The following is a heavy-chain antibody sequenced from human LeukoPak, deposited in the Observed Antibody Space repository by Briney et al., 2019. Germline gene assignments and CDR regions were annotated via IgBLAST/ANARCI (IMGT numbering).Heavy chain of an antibody. Sequence: GGSLRLSCAASGFTFSSYGMHWVRQAPGKGLEWVAVIWHDGSNKYYADSVKGRFTISRDNYRNTLYLQINSLIAEERAVYYCERTSITIVGVVINDYDMDVWGQGTTVTVSS. V-gene: IGHV3-33*01. D-gene: IGHD3-3*01. CDR2: IWHDGSNK. CDR1: GFTFSSYG. CDR3: ERTSITIVGVVINDYDMDV. J-gene: IGHJ6*02.